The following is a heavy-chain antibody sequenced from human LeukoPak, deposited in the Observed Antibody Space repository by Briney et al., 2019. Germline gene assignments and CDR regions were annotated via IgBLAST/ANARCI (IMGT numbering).Heavy chain of an antibody. J-gene: IGHJ4*02. V-gene: IGHV3-33*01. CDR1: GFTFSSYG. CDR3: ARENGYCTGGSCYGTDYFDY. CDR2: IWYDGSNK. D-gene: IGHD2-15*01. Sequence: AGRSLRLSCAASGFTFSSYGMHWVRQAPGKGLEWVAVIWYDGSNKYYADSVKGRFTISRDNSKNTLYLQMNSLGSEDTAVYYCARENGYCTGGSCYGTDYFDYWGQGTLVTVSS.